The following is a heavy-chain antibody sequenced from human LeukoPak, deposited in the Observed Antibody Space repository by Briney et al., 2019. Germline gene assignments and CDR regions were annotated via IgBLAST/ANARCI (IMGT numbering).Heavy chain of an antibody. D-gene: IGHD2-2*01. J-gene: IGHJ4*02. V-gene: IGHV3-23*01. CDR3: AKGVVVVPAASDY. CDR2: ISGSGGST. CDR1: GFTFSSYA. Sequence: GGSLRLSCAASGFTFSSYAMSWVRQAPGKGLEWVSAISGSGGSTYYADSVKGRFTISRDNSKNTLYLQMNGLRAEDTAVYYCAKGVVVVPAASDYWGQGTLVTVSS.